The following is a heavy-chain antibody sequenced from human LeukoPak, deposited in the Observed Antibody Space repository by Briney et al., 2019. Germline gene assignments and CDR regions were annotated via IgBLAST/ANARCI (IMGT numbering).Heavy chain of an antibody. CDR2: INPNSGGT. Sequence: ASVKVSCKASGYTFTGYYMHWVRQATGQGLEWMGWINPNSGGTNYAQKFQGWVTMTRDTSISTAYMELSRLRSDDTAVYYCARGGIYSSSWYGFTDAFDIWGQGTMVTVPS. V-gene: IGHV1-2*04. CDR1: GYTFTGYY. D-gene: IGHD6-13*01. CDR3: ARGGIYSSSWYGFTDAFDI. J-gene: IGHJ3*02.